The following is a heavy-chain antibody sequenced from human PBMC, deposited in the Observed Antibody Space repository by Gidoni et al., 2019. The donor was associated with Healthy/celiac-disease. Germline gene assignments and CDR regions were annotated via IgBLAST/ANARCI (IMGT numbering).Heavy chain of an antibody. D-gene: IGHD6-19*01. CDR3: ARAFLVAVAGTIYNWFDP. J-gene: IGHJ5*02. Sequence: EVQLVESGGGLVQPGGSLSLSCSASSFTFRSYSMSWVSQAPGQGLEWVGNVKQDGSEKYYVDSVKGRVTISRDNAKNSLYLQMNSLRAEDTAVYYCARAFLVAVAGTIYNWFDPWGQGTLVTVSS. CDR2: VKQDGSEK. V-gene: IGHV3-7*01. CDR1: SFTFRSYS.